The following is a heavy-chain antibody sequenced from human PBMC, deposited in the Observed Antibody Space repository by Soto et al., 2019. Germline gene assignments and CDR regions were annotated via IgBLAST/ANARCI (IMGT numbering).Heavy chain of an antibody. CDR3: ARVGHSITIFGVVPTYGMDV. CDR2: ISAYNGNT. D-gene: IGHD3-3*01. Sequence: GASVKVSCKASGYTFTSYGISWVRQAPGQGLEWMGWISAYNGNTNYAQKLQGRVTMTRNTSISTAYMELSSLRSEDTAVYYCARVGHSITIFGVVPTYGMDVWGQGTTVTVSS. V-gene: IGHV1-18*01. J-gene: IGHJ6*02. CDR1: GYTFTSYG.